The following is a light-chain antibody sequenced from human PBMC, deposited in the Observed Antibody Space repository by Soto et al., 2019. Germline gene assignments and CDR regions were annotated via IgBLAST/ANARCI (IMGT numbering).Light chain of an antibody. Sequence: EIVLTQSPATLSLSTGERATLSCRASQSVSSYLAWYQQKPGQAPRLLIYGASSRATGIPDRFSGRGSGTDFTLTISRLEPEDFAVYYCQQYGSSRTFGQGTKV. J-gene: IGKJ1*01. CDR1: QSVSSY. CDR3: QQYGSSRT. CDR2: GAS. V-gene: IGKV3-20*01.